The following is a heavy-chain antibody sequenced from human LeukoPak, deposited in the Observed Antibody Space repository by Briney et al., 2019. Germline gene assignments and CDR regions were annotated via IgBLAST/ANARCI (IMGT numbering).Heavy chain of an antibody. CDR3: AREGGLAGEFDY. CDR1: GGTFSSYA. D-gene: IGHD3-10*01. CDR2: IIPILGIA. Sequence: SVKVSCKASGGTFSSYAISWVRQAPGQGLEWMGRIIPILGIANYAQKFQGRVTITADKSTSTAYMELSSLRSEDTAVYYCAREGGLAGEFDYWAREPWSPSPQ. J-gene: IGHJ4*02. V-gene: IGHV1-69*04.